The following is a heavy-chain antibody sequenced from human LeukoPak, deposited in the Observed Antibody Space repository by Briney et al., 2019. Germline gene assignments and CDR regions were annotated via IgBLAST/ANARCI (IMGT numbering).Heavy chain of an antibody. CDR1: GRPISSFY. D-gene: IGHD5-12*01. CDR2: IEYIGST. J-gene: IGHJ4*02. Sequence: SETLSLTCTVSGRPISSFYWSWTRQPPGKGLEWVGYIEYIGSTNYNPSLKSRVTISGDTSQNQFSLNLRSVTAADTAVYYCARGEATSAFDNWGQGTLVTVSS. CDR3: ARGEATSAFDN. V-gene: IGHV4-59*01.